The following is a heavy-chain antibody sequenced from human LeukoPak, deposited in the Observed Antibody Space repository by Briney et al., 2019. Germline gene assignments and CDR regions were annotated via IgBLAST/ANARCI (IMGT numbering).Heavy chain of an antibody. CDR2: ISSNGGST. Sequence: GGSLRLSCAASGFTLSSYAMHWVRQAPGKGLEYVSAISSNGGSTYYANSVKGRFTISRDNSKNTLYLQMNSLRAEDTAVYYCAKDALAVADLLGYWGQGTLVTVSS. V-gene: IGHV3-64*01. CDR3: AKDALAVADLLGY. D-gene: IGHD6-19*01. CDR1: GFTLSSYA. J-gene: IGHJ4*02.